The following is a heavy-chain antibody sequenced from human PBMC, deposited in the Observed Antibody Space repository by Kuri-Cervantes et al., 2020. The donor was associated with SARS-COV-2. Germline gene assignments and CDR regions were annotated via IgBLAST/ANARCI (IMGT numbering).Heavy chain of an antibody. D-gene: IGHD1-7*01. CDR3: AKVSNILELLDPFDY. V-gene: IGHV3-48*03. J-gene: IGHJ4*02. CDR1: GFTFSSYE. Sequence: GGSLRLSCAASGFTFSSYEMNWVRQAPGKGLEWVSYISSSGSTIYYADSVKGRFTISRDNAKNSLYLQMNSLRAEDTAVYYCAKVSNILELLDPFDYWGQGTLITVSS. CDR2: ISSSGSTI.